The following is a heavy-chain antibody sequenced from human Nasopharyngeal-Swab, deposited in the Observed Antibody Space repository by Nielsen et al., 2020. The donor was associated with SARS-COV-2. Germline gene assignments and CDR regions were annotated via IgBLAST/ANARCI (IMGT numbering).Heavy chain of an antibody. J-gene: IGHJ4*02. CDR2: ISYTGSSK. CDR3: ARAYTNNGWGHFDH. Sequence: GGSLTLSCAASGLTFSNFAMHWVRQAPGKGLEWVAVISYTGSSKYDADSVRGRFTVSRDNSINTLYLQMSSLKIEDTAVYYCARAYTNNGWGHFDHWGQGTLVTVSS. D-gene: IGHD6-19*01. V-gene: IGHV3-30-3*01. CDR1: GLTFSNFA.